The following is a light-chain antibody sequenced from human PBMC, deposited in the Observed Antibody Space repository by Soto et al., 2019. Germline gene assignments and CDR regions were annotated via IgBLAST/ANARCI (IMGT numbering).Light chain of an antibody. CDR1: SSDVVAYIY. CDR3: SAYSVIDTKV. J-gene: IGLJ1*01. CDR2: EVN. V-gene: IGLV2-14*03. Sequence: QSVLTQPASVSGSPGESITISCGGTSSDVVAYIYVSWYQQFPGKAPKLILYEVNNRPSGVSNRFSGSKSGTTASLTISGLPPEDEADYYCSAYSVIDTKVFGTGTKVTVL.